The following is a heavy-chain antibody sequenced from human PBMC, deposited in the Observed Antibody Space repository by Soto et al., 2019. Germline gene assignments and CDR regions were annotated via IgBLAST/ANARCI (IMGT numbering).Heavy chain of an antibody. Sequence: GGYLRLSCAASGFTFSSYSMNWVRQAPGKGLEWVSSISSSSSYIYYADSVKGRFTISRENAKNSLYLQMNRLRAEDTAVYYWAGGVPDANAYYYYYGMDVWGQGTTVTSP. D-gene: IGHD2-2*01. CDR1: GFTFSSYS. V-gene: IGHV3-21*01. CDR2: ISSSSSYI. J-gene: IGHJ6*02. CDR3: AGGVPDANAYYYYYGMDV.